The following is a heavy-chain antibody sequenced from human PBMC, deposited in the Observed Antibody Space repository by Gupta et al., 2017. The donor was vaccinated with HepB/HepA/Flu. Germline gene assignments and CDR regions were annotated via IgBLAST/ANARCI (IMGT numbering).Heavy chain of an antibody. Sequence: EVQLVESGGGLVQPGGSLRLSCAASGFTFSSYEMNWVRQAPGQGLEWVSYISSSGSTIYYADSVKGRFTISRDNAKNSLYLQMNSLRAEDTAVYYCARDFPPPDDYVWGSYRHPPDYYYGMDVWGQGTTVTVSS. CDR2: ISSSGSTI. J-gene: IGHJ6*02. V-gene: IGHV3-48*03. D-gene: IGHD3-16*02. CDR3: ARDFPPPDDYVWGSYRHPPDYYYGMDV. CDR1: GFTFSSYE.